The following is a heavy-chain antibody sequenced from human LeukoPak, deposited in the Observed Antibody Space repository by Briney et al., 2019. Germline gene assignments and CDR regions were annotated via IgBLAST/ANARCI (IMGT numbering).Heavy chain of an antibody. D-gene: IGHD4/OR15-4a*01. Sequence: ASVKDSCKVSGYSLSELSMHWVRQAPGEGLEGVGGFAPEHGQTVYAQKFQGRVTMTADTSTDTAYMDLSSLTSEDAAMYYCTTGPGAISDDDYWCQGTLVTVSS. CDR1: GYSLSELS. CDR2: FAPEHGQT. CDR3: TTGPGAISDDDY. J-gene: IGHJ4*02. V-gene: IGHV1-24*01.